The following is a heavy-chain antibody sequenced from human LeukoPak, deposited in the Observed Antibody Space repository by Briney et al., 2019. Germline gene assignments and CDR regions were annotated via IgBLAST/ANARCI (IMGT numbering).Heavy chain of an antibody. J-gene: IGHJ3*02. CDR3: ARGGIQLWLPRRPADAFDI. CDR1: GYSFTSYW. CDR2: IYPGDSDT. Sequence: GESLKISCKGSGYSFTSYWIGWVRQMPGKGLEWMGIIYPGDSDTRYSTSFQGQVTISADKSISTAYLQWSSLKASDTAMYYCARGGIQLWLPRRPADAFDIWGQGTMVTVSS. V-gene: IGHV5-51*01. D-gene: IGHD5-18*01.